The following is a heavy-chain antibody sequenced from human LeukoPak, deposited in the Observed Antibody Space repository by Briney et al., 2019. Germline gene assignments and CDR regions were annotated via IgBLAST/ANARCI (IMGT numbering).Heavy chain of an antibody. V-gene: IGHV4-30-2*01. CDR3: ARDRTTSGLGWFDP. J-gene: IGHJ5*02. CDR2: IYHSGST. Sequence: PSQTLSLTCAVSGGSISSGGYSWSWIRQPPGKGLEWIGYIYHSGSTYYNPSLKSRVTISVDRSKNQFSLKLSSVTAADTAVYYCARDRTTSGLGWFDPWGQGTLVTVSS. D-gene: IGHD4-11*01. CDR1: GGSISSGGYS.